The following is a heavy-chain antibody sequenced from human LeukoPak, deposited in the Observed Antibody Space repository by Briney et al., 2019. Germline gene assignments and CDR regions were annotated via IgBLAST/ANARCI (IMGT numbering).Heavy chain of an antibody. J-gene: IGHJ2*01. CDR3: ARVRKYSWYFDL. CDR1: GFTFSSYD. CDR2: IGTAGDT. V-gene: IGHV3-13*01. D-gene: IGHD2/OR15-2a*01. Sequence: PGGSLRLSCAASGFTFSSYDMHWVRQATGKGLEWVSAIGTAGDTYYPGSVKGRFTISRENAKNSLYLQMNSLRAGDTAVYYCARVRKYSWYFDLWGRGTLVTVSS.